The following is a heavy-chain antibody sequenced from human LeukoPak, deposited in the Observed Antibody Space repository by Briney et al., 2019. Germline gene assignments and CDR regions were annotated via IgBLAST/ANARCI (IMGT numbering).Heavy chain of an antibody. CDR2: IYYSGST. CDR1: GGSISSGGYY. CDR3: ARLEYSYGYQTLYYFDY. D-gene: IGHD5-18*01. J-gene: IGHJ4*02. Sequence: PSETLSLTCTVSGGSISSGGYYWSWIRQPPGKGLEYIGYIYYSGSTNYNPSLKSRVTISVDTSKNQFSLKLSSVTAADTAVYYCARLEYSYGYQTLYYFDYWGQGTLVTVSS. V-gene: IGHV4-61*08.